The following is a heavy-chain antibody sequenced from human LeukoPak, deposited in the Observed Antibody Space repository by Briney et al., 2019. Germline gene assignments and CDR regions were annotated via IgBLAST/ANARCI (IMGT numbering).Heavy chain of an antibody. Sequence: SVKVSCKASGGTFSSSAISWVRQAPGQGLEWMGRIIPIFGTANYAQKFQGRATITTDESASTAYMELSSLRSEDTAVYYCARDRDIVVVTAFYYFDYWGQGTLVTVSS. CDR3: ARDRDIVVVTAFYYFDY. D-gene: IGHD2-21*02. CDR1: GGTFSSSA. CDR2: IIPIFGTA. J-gene: IGHJ4*02. V-gene: IGHV1-69*05.